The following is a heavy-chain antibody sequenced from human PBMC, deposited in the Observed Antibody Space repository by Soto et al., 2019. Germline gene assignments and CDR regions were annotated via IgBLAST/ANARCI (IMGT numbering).Heavy chain of an antibody. Sequence: GGSLRLSCAASGFTFSSYAMHWVRQAPGKGLEWVAVISYDGSNKYYADSVKGRFTISRDNSKNTLYLQMNSLRAEDTAVYYCVRDTTYYYDSSGYYPGPWGQGTLVTVSS. CDR3: VRDTTYYYDSSGYYPGP. J-gene: IGHJ5*02. D-gene: IGHD3-22*01. CDR1: GFTFSSYA. V-gene: IGHV3-30-3*01. CDR2: ISYDGSNK.